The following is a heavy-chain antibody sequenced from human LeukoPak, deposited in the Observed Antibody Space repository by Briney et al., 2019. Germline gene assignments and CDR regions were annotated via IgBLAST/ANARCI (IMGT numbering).Heavy chain of an antibody. J-gene: IGHJ5*02. D-gene: IGHD1-26*01. Sequence: GGSLRLSCAASGFTFSSYGMHWVRQAPGKGLEWVAVISYDGSNKYYADSVKGRFTISRDNSKNTLYLQMNSLRAEDTAVYHCAKGLYSGSYLGNWFDPWGQGTLVTVSS. CDR1: GFTFSSYG. V-gene: IGHV3-30*18. CDR3: AKGLYSGSYLGNWFDP. CDR2: ISYDGSNK.